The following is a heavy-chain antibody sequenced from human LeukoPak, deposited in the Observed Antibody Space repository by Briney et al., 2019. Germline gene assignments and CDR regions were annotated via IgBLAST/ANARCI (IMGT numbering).Heavy chain of an antibody. CDR2: ISNDGSHK. Sequence: GRSLRLSCSASGFTFSNYGMHWVRQAPGKGLEWVAIISNDGSHKYYGDSVKGRFTISRDNAKKSLYLQMNSLRAEDTAVYYCARDRVGGSYVFDIWGQGTMVTVSS. D-gene: IGHD1-26*01. J-gene: IGHJ3*02. CDR1: GFTFSNYG. V-gene: IGHV3-30*03. CDR3: ARDRVGGSYVFDI.